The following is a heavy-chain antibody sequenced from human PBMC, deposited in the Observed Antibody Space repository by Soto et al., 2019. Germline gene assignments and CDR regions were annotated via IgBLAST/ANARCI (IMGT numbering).Heavy chain of an antibody. Sequence: QVQLQQWGAGLLKPSATLSLTCAVYGGSFSGYYWGWVRKPPGKGLEWIGEINHSGSTNYNPSIKGRVTISVDTSKNPFSLKLSAVTAADTAVYYCARGGGPLTSDYWGQGTLVTVSS. CDR1: GGSFSGYY. CDR3: ARGGGPLTSDY. CDR2: INHSGST. V-gene: IGHV4-34*01. D-gene: IGHD3-9*01. J-gene: IGHJ4*02.